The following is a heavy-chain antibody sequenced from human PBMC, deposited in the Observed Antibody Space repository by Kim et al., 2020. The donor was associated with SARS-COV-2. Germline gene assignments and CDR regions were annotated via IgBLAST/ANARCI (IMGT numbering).Heavy chain of an antibody. V-gene: IGHV1-3*01. D-gene: IGHD6-19*01. CDR2: INAGHGNT. CDR3: ARGAGWYFMVDY. CDR1: GYTFTSYA. J-gene: IGHJ4*02. Sequence: ASVKVSCKASGYTFTSYAMHWVRQAPGQRLEWMGWINAGHGNTKYSQKFQGRVTITRDTSASTAYMELSSLRSEDTAVYYCARGAGWYFMVDYWGQGTLVTVSS.